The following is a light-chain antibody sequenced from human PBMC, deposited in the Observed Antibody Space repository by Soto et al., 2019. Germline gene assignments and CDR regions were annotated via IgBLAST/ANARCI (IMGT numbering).Light chain of an antibody. V-gene: IGKV3-20*01. CDR1: QSVVDNY. J-gene: IGKJ2*01. CDR3: QQHGVSPRFT. CDR2: GGS. Sequence: EVVLTQSPGTLSLSPGERATLSCRASQSVVDNYLAWYQQKPGQAPRLLIYGGSSRATGIPDRFSGSGSGTDFSLSSSRLEPEDFAVYYCQQHGVSPRFTFGQGTKLEI.